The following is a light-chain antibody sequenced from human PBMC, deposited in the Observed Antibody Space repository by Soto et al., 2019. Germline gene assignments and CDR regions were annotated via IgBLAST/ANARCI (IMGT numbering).Light chain of an antibody. CDR1: ISDVGSYNL. V-gene: IGLV2-23*02. J-gene: IGLJ1*01. CDR3: CSYAGSYV. CDR2: EVS. Sequence: QSVLTQPASVSGSPGQSITISCTGTISDVGSYNLVSWYQQHPGKAPKLMIYEVSKRPSGVSNRFSGSKSGNTASLTISGLQAEGEADYYCCSYAGSYVFGNGTKVTVL.